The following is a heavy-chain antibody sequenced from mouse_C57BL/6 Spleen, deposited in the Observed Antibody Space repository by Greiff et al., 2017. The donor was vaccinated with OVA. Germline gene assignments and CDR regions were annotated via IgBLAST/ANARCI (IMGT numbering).Heavy chain of an antibody. CDR1: GYSFTDYN. D-gene: IGHD1-1*01. CDR2: INPNYGTT. V-gene: IGHV1-39*01. CDR3: ASAGSSHYDVEG. J-gene: IGHJ4*01. Sequence: VQLKQSGPELVKPGASVKISCKASGYSFTDYNMNWVKQSNGKSLEWIGVINPNYGTTSYNQKFKGKATLTVDKSSSTAYMQLNSLTSEDSAVYYCASAGSSHYDVEGWGQGTTVTVSS.